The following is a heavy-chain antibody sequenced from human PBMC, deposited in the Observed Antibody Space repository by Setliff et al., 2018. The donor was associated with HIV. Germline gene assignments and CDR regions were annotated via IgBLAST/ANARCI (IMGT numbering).Heavy chain of an antibody. D-gene: IGHD1-26*01. CDR3: ASESHSGSYPFDY. CDR1: GFTFSSYW. V-gene: IGHV3-74*01. Sequence: QPGGSLSLSCAASGFTFSSYWMHWVRQAPGKGLVWVSRINTDGSSTNYADSVKGRFTISRDNAKNTLYLQMNSLRAEDTAVYYCASESHSGSYPFDYWGQGTRSPSPQ. J-gene: IGHJ4*02. CDR2: INTDGSST.